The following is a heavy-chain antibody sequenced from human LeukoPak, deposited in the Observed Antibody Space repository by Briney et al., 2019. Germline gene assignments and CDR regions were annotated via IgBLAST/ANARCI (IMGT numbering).Heavy chain of an antibody. D-gene: IGHD2-15*01. Sequence: GRSLRLSCTAFGFTFSSYWMHWVRQAPGKGLVWVSRINGDGSSTSYADSVKGRFTISRDNAKNTLYLQMNSLRAEDTAVYYCARVGRVDYWGQGTLDTVSS. J-gene: IGHJ4*02. CDR3: ARVGRVDY. V-gene: IGHV3-74*01. CDR1: GFTFSSYW. CDR2: INGDGSST.